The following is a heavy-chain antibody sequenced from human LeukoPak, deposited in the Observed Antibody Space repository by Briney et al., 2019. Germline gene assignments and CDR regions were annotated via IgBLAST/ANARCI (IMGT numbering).Heavy chain of an antibody. CDR3: AKDPHDYSNYPNYYYGMDV. V-gene: IGHV3-74*01. CDR2: INSDGSST. CDR1: GFTFSSYW. D-gene: IGHD4-11*01. J-gene: IGHJ6*02. Sequence: QPGGSLRLSCAASGFTFSSYWMHWVRQAPGKGLVWVSRINSDGSSTSYADSVRGRFTISRDNSKNTLYLQMNSLRAEDTAVYYCAKDPHDYSNYPNYYYGMDVWGQGTTVTVSS.